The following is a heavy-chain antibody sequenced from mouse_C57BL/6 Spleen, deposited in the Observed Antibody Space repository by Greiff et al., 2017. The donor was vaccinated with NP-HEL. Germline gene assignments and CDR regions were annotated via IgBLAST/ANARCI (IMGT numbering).Heavy chain of an antibody. J-gene: IGHJ3*01. CDR1: GYAFTNYL. Sequence: VQLQQSGAELVRPGTSVKVSCKASGYAFTNYLIEWVKQRPGQGLEWIGVINPGSGGTNYNEKFKGKATLTADKSSSTAYMQLSSLTSEDSAVYFCARSLGDYGSSYGFAYWGQGTLVTVSA. CDR2: INPGSGGT. D-gene: IGHD1-1*01. V-gene: IGHV1-54*01. CDR3: ARSLGDYGSSYGFAY.